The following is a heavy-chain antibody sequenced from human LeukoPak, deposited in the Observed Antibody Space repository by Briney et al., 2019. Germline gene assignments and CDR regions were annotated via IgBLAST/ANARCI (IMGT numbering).Heavy chain of an antibody. V-gene: IGHV3-23*01. CDR1: GFIFSPYA. D-gene: IGHD6-6*01. Sequence: GGSLRLSCAASGFIFSPYAMSWVRQAPGKGLEWVAGIAGGDDRFYADSVKGRFSISRDNSKNTVDLQMNSLRAEDTAVYYCARDKYSSYAFDIWGQGTMVTVSS. CDR2: IAGGDDR. CDR3: ARDKYSSYAFDI. J-gene: IGHJ3*02.